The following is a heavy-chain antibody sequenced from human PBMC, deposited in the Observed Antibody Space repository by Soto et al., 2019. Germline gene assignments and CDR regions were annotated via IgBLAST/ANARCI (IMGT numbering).Heavy chain of an antibody. CDR2: IHHSGTT. Sequence: SETLSLTCPVSGGSICSYYWSWIRQPPGKGLEWIGYIHHSGTTNYNPSLKNRVTISVDTSNNRFSLNVNSVTAADTAVYYCARLSYDFASEDAFDFWGQGTMVTVSS. CDR3: ARLSYDFASEDAFDF. J-gene: IGHJ3*01. CDR1: GGSICSYY. D-gene: IGHD3-3*01. V-gene: IGHV4-59*01.